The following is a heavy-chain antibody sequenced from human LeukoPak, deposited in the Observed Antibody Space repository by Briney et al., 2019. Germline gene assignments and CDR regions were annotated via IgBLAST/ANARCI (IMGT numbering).Heavy chain of an antibody. D-gene: IGHD3-22*01. CDR2: ISGSGGSR. V-gene: IGHV3-23*01. Sequence: PGGSLRLSCSASGFTFNNYAMSWVRQAPGRGLEWVSGISGSGGSRNYADSVKGRFTISRDNSKNTLYLQMNSLRAEDTAVYHCAKDGAYDSSGYSRFDYWGQGTLVTVSS. CDR1: GFTFNNYA. J-gene: IGHJ4*02. CDR3: AKDGAYDSSGYSRFDY.